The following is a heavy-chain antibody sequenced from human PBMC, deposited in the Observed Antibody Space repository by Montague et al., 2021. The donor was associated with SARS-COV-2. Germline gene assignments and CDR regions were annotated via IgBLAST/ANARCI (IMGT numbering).Heavy chain of an antibody. CDR3: ARGSQVGSWPPTDSGMDV. Sequence: CAISGDSVSSNRAAWKWIRHSPSRVLEWLGSTYYRSKWHNDYAASVKSRITINPDTSKNQISLQLNSVTPEDTAVYYCARGSQVGSWPPTDSGMDVWGQGPTV. V-gene: IGHV6-1*01. CDR2: TYYRSKWHN. D-gene: IGHD6-13*01. CDR1: GDSVSSNRAA. J-gene: IGHJ6*02.